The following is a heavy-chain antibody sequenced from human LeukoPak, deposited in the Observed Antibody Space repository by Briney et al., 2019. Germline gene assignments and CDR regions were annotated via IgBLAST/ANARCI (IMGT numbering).Heavy chain of an antibody. Sequence: GGSLRLSCAASGFTFSTYAMSWVRQAPEKGLEWVSGISGSGGSTYNADSVKGRFSISRDNSKNTLYLQMNSLRAEDTAVYYCARTDCSSTSCTFDYWGQGTLVTVSS. CDR2: ISGSGGST. CDR1: GFTFSTYA. J-gene: IGHJ4*02. CDR3: ARTDCSSTSCTFDY. D-gene: IGHD2-2*01. V-gene: IGHV3-23*01.